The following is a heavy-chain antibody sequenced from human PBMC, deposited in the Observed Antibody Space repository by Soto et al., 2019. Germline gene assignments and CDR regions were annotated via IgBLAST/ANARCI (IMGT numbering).Heavy chain of an antibody. J-gene: IGHJ4*02. Sequence: ASVKVSCKASGYTFTSYGISWVRQAPGQGLEWMGRISAYNGNTNYAQKLQGRDNITRDMSTSTAYMELSSLTSEYTAIYYCARDLSYNFYDFWGQGTQVTVSS. V-gene: IGHV1-18*01. CDR3: ARDLSYNFYDF. CDR2: ISAYNGNT. CDR1: GYTFTSYG. D-gene: IGHD3-3*01.